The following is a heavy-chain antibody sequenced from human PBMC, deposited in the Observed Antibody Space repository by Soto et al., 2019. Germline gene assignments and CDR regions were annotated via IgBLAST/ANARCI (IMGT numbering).Heavy chain of an antibody. Sequence: QITLKESGPTLVKPTQTLTLTCTFSGFSLSTSGVGVGWIRQPPGKALERLALIYWDDDKRYSPSLKSRLTITQDTSKNHVVLTMTNIDPVDTATYYWAHGPEYGGSVGYWGQGTLVTFAS. CDR3: AHGPEYGGSVGY. CDR1: GFSLSTSGVG. V-gene: IGHV2-5*02. D-gene: IGHD6-6*01. J-gene: IGHJ4*02. CDR2: IYWDDDK.